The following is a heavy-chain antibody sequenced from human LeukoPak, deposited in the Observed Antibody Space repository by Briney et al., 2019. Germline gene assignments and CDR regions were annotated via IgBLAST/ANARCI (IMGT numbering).Heavy chain of an antibody. CDR2: IYYSGST. Sequence: SETLSLTCTVSGGSISSSSYYWGWIRQPPGKGLEWIGSIYYSGSTYYNPSLKSRVTISVDTSKNQFSLKLSSVTAADTAVYYCARDKWELLQKPFDYWGQGTLVTVSS. J-gene: IGHJ4*02. D-gene: IGHD1-26*01. V-gene: IGHV4-39*02. CDR3: ARDKWELLQKPFDY. CDR1: GGSISSSSYY.